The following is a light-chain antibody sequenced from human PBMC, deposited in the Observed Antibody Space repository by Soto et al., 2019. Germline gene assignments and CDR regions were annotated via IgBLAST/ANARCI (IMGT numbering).Light chain of an antibody. CDR2: GAS. CDR1: QSVSSN. V-gene: IGKV3-15*01. Sequence: EIVMTQSPATLSVSPGERATLSCRASQSVSSNLAWYQQKPGQAPRLLIYGASTRATGIPARFSGSGSGTEFPLTISSLQSEDFAVYYCQQYNNWPPDPFGQGTRLEIK. CDR3: QQYNNWPPDP. J-gene: IGKJ5*01.